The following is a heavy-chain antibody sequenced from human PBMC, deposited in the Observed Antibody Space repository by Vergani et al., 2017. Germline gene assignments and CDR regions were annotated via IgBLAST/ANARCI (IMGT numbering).Heavy chain of an antibody. V-gene: IGHV4-59*02. J-gene: IGHJ4*02. Sequence: QVKLQESCPGLVKPSATLSLTCTVSGASVNSYYWSWIRQPPGKGLEWIGYVSFRGDTLYDPSVKGRMTISLNTSSNQFSLYLTSVTAADTAVYYCARSRIYYGAGSPDYWGQGTLVTVSS. CDR3: ARSRIYYGAGSPDY. D-gene: IGHD3-10*01. CDR2: VSFRGDT. CDR1: GASVNSYY.